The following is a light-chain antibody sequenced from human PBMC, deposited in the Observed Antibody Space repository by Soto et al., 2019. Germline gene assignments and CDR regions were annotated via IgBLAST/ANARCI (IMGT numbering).Light chain of an antibody. CDR1: QSIGTY. V-gene: IGKV1-39*01. J-gene: IGKJ5*01. CDR3: QQSFSIPFI. CDR2: AAS. Sequence: DIQMTQSPSSLSASIVDTVTVTCLASQSIGTYLNWYQHKPGKAPNLLIYAASTLHSGVPPRFSGSGSGTDFTLTIIGLQPEDFATYYCQQSFSIPFIFGQGTRLEIK.